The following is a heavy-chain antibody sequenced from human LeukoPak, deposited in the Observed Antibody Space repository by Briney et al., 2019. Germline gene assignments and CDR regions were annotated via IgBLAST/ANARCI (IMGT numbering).Heavy chain of an antibody. CDR2: INERGDIT. V-gene: IGHV3-23*01. CDR1: AFTFSKHP. CDR3: ARGLERLASWYDY. D-gene: IGHD1-1*01. Sequence: GGSLRLSCVASAFTFSKHPMGWVRQAPGNGLELVSAINERGDITKYADSVMRRFTISRDNSKNTLYLQMNSLRAEDTAVYYCARGLERLASWYDYWGQGTLVTVSS. J-gene: IGHJ4*02.